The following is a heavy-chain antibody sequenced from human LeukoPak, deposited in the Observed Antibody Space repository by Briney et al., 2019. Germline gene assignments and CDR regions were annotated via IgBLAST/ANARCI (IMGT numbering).Heavy chain of an antibody. V-gene: IGHV3-74*01. CDR3: AAVVRSGSPFDY. Sequence: GGSLRLSCAASRFTFSNYWMHWVRQGPGKGLVWVSRISGDGRITRNADSVKGRFFISRDNAKNTLYLQMTSLRVEDTAVYYCAAVVRSGSPFDYWGQGTLVTVSS. J-gene: IGHJ4*02. CDR1: RFTFSNYW. CDR2: ISGDGRIT. D-gene: IGHD6-25*01.